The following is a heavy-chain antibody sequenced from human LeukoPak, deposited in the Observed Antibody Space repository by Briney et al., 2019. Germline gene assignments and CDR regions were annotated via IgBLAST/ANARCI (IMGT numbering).Heavy chain of an antibody. CDR2: ISWNSGSI. CDR3: AKDSGGTYYDFWSGYSGSYYYYGMDV. D-gene: IGHD3-3*01. Sequence: PGGSLRLSCAASGFTFDDYAMHWVRQAPGKGLEWVSGISWNSGSIGYADSVKGRFAISRDNAKNSLYLQMNSLRAEDTALYYCAKDSGGTYYDFWSGYSGSYYYYGMDVWGQGTTVTVSS. J-gene: IGHJ6*02. V-gene: IGHV3-9*01. CDR1: GFTFDDYA.